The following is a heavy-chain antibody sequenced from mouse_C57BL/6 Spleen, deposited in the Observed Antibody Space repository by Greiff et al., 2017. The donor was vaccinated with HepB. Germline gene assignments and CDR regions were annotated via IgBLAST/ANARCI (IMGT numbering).Heavy chain of an antibody. D-gene: IGHD2-5*01. V-gene: IGHV1-39*01. CDR3: ARGGAYYSNYNAMDY. J-gene: IGHJ4*01. CDR1: GYSFTDYN. CDR2: INPNYGTT. Sequence: VQLKESGPELVKPGASVKISCKASGYSFTDYNMNWVKQSNGKSLEWIGVINPNYGTTSYNQKFKGKATLTVDQSSSTAYMQLNSLTSEDSAVYYCARGGAYYSNYNAMDYWGQGTSVTVSS.